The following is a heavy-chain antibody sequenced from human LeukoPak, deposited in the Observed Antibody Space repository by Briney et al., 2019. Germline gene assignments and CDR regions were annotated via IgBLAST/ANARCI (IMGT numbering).Heavy chain of an antibody. CDR2: TYYRFKWYY. CDR3: ARGFALDF. V-gene: IGHV6-1*01. Sequence: SHNLALTGDISGNSVSGDSGAWDWIRESPSRSLEWLGRTYYRFKWYYDYAVSVKSRITISPDTSKNQFSLQLNSVTADDTAVYYCARGFALDFWGQGTMVTVSS. CDR1: GNSVSGDSGA. J-gene: IGHJ3*01.